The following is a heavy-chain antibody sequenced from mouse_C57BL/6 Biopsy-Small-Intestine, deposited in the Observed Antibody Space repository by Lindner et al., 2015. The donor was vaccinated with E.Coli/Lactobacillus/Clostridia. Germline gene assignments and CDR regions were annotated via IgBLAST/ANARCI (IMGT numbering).Heavy chain of an antibody. V-gene: IGHV1-80*01. Sequence: QLQESGAELVKPGASVRISCKASGYAFSSYWMNWVKQRPGKGLEWIGQIYPGDGDTNYNGRFKGKATLTADKSSSTAYMQLSSLTSEDSAVYFCAREGLGYFDYWGQGTTLTASS. CDR2: IYPGDGDT. J-gene: IGHJ2*01. CDR3: AREGLGYFDY. D-gene: IGHD2-2*01. CDR1: GYAFSSYW.